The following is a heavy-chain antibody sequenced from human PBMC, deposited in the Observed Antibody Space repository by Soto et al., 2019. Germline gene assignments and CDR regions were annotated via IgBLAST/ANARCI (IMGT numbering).Heavy chain of an antibody. V-gene: IGHV3-30*02. J-gene: IGHJ5*02. D-gene: IGHD3-10*02. CDR1: GFIFSNNG. CDR3: TIVRVGDSALYX. Sequence: GGSLILSFVGSGFIFSNNGMHWVRQTPGKGLEWVSFMSYDGSDTFYADSVKVRFTISSDNSKNTLFLHMRNLRAEDTAMYYCTIVRVGDSALYXWGHGTLVTISX. CDR2: MSYDGSDT.